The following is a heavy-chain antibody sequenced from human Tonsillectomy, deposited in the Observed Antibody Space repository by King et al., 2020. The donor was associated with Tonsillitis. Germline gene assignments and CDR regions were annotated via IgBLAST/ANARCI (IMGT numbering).Heavy chain of an antibody. CDR2: IYPNDSDT. D-gene: IGHD2-2*01. V-gene: IGHV5-51*01. Sequence: VQLVQSGAEVKKPGESLKISCKGSGYSFTSYWIGWVRQMPGKGLEWMGIIYPNDSDTRYSPSFQGQVTISADKSIRTAYLQWSGLKASDTAMYYCARVYCSSTICYWYFDVWGRGTLVTVSS. CDR3: ARVYCSSTICYWYFDV. CDR1: GYSFTSYW. J-gene: IGHJ2*01.